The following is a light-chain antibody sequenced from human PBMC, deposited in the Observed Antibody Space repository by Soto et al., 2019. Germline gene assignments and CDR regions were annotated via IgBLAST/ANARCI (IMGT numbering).Light chain of an antibody. Sequence: QSALTQPASVSGSPGQSITISCTGTSSDVGGYNYVSWYQQHPGKAPKLMIYDVSSRPSGVSNRFSASKSGNTASLTISGLKAEDEADYYCSSYTTSSTLLFGGGTQLTVL. V-gene: IGLV2-14*01. CDR1: SSDVGGYNY. CDR3: SSYTTSSTLL. CDR2: DVS. J-gene: IGLJ2*01.